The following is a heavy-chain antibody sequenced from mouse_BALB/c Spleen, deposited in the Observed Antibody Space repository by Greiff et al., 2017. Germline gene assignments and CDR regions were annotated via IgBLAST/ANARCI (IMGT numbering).Heavy chain of an antibody. CDR1: GFSLTSYG. CDR2: IWSGGST. D-gene: IGHD1-2*01. J-gene: IGHJ2*01. CDR3: ARNHYYGTYYFDY. Sequence: QVQLQQSGPGLVQPSQSLSITCTVSGFSLTSYGVHWVRQSPGKGLEWLGVIWSGGSTDYNAAFISRLSISKDNSKSQVFFKMNSLQANDTAIYYCARNHYYGTYYFDYWGQGTTLTVSS. V-gene: IGHV2-2*02.